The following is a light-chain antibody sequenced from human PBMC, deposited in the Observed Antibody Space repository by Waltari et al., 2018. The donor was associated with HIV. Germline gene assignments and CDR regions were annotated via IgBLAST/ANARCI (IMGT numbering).Light chain of an antibody. CDR1: NSDVGDYNY. CDR2: EVS. V-gene: IGLV2-14*01. J-gene: IGLJ2*01. CDR3: QVWHSSTDHVL. Sequence: QSALTQPASVSGSPGQSITISCTGTNSDVGDYNYVSWYQQHPGKAPKLMIFEVSDRPSGIPERFSGSNSGNTATLTISRVEAGDEADYYCQVWHSSTDHVLFGGGTKLTVL.